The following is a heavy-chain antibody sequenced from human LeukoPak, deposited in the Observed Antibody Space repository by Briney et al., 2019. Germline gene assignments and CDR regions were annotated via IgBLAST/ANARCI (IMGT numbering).Heavy chain of an antibody. CDR2: ISGSGGST. V-gene: IGHV3-23*01. J-gene: IGHJ4*02. Sequence: PGGSLRLSCAASGFTFTSYAMSWVRQAPGKGLEWVSAISGSGGSTYYADSVKGRFTISRDNSKSTLFLQMNSLRAEDTAVYYCAKDPRVGSRGATPCHWGRGTLVTVSS. CDR3: AKDPRVGSRGATPCH. D-gene: IGHD5-24*01. CDR1: GFTFTSYA.